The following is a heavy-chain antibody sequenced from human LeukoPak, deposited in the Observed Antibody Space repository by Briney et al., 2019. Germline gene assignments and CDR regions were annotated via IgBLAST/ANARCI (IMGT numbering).Heavy chain of an antibody. Sequence: ASVKVSCKASGYTFTGYYMHWVRQAPGQGLEWMGWINPNSGGTNYAQKFQGRVTMTRDTSISTAYMELSRLRSDDTAVYYCARDRRIAVAGPMTNFDCWGQGTLVTVSS. CDR1: GYTFTGYY. CDR3: ARDRRIAVAGPMTNFDC. J-gene: IGHJ4*02. D-gene: IGHD6-19*01. V-gene: IGHV1-2*02. CDR2: INPNSGGT.